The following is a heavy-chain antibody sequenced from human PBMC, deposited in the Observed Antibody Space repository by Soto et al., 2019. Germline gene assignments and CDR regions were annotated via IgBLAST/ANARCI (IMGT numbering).Heavy chain of an antibody. J-gene: IGHJ4*02. D-gene: IGHD3-22*01. CDR1: GFTFSSYG. V-gene: IGHV3-33*01. CDR3: ARDPEYYDSSGYLDY. Sequence: GGSLRLSCAASGFTFSSYGMHWVRQAPGKGLEWVAVIWYDGSNKYYADSVKGRFTISRDNSKNTLYLQMNSLRAEDTAVYYCARDPEYYDSSGYLDYWGQGTLVTVSS. CDR2: IWYDGSNK.